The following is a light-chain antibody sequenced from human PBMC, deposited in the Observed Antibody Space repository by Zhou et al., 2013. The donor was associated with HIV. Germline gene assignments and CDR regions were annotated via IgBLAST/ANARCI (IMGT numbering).Light chain of an antibody. CDR1: QSVSSTY. CDR2: AAS. Sequence: EIVLTQSPATLSLSPGERATLSCRASQSVSSTYLAWYQQKPGQAPRLLIYAASSRATGIPDRFSGSGSGTDFILTISRLEPEDFAIYYCQQYGSSPLTFGGGTKVEIK. J-gene: IGKJ4*01. V-gene: IGKV3-20*01. CDR3: QQYGSSPLT.